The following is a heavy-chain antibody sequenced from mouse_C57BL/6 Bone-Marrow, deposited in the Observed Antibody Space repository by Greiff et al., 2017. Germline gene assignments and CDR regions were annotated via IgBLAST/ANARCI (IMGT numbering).Heavy chain of an antibody. J-gene: IGHJ3*01. V-gene: IGHV1-81*01. CDR1: GYTFTSYG. D-gene: IGHD1-1*01. CDR3: DREDCGSPCAY. CDR2: IYPRSGNT. Sequence: VQLQQSGAELARPGASVKLSCKASGYTFTSYGISWVKQRTGQGLEWIGEIYPRSGNTYYNETFNGQATLTADKSSSTAYMGRLSLTSEGSAVYFSDREDCGSPCAYWGQGTLVTVAA.